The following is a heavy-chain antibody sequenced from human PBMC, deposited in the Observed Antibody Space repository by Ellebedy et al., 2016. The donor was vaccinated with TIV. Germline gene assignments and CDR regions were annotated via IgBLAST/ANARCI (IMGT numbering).Heavy chain of an antibody. CDR1: GFTFSDYY. D-gene: IGHD4-17*01. J-gene: IGHJ4*02. V-gene: IGHV3-23*01. CDR2: ISGSGGST. CDR3: ARSGTTVTYFDY. Sequence: PGGSLRLSCAASGFTFSDYYMSWIRQAPGKGLEWVSAISGSGGSTYYADSVKGRFTISRDNSKTTLYLQMNSLRAEDTAVYYCARSGTTVTYFDYWGQGTLVTVSS.